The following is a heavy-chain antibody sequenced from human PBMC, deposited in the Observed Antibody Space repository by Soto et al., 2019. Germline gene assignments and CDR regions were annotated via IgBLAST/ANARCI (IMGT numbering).Heavy chain of an antibody. CDR2: ISGSGIST. Sequence: GGSLRLSCAASGFTFSTYPMSWVRQAPGKGLAWVSGISGSGISTYYTDSVKGRFTISRDNSKNTFFLQMNSLRDEDTAVSYCATTSYSCWSCERFGYWDKESLFTVSS. J-gene: IGHJ4*02. CDR1: GFTFSTYP. CDR3: ATTSYSCWSCERFGY. V-gene: IGHV3-23*01. D-gene: IGHD3-3*01.